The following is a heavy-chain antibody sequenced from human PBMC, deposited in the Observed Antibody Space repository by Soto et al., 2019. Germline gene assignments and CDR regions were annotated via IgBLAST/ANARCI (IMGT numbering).Heavy chain of an antibody. J-gene: IGHJ4*02. D-gene: IGHD3-22*01. CDR3: AKDYYDSSGYYPPALLFDY. CDR2: INAGNGNT. Sequence: ASVKVSCKASGYTFTSYAMHWVRQAPGERLEWMGWINAGNGNTKYSQKFQGRVTITRDTSASTAYMELSSLRSEDTAVYYCAKDYYDSSGYYPPALLFDYWGQGTLVTV. V-gene: IGHV1-3*01. CDR1: GYTFTSYA.